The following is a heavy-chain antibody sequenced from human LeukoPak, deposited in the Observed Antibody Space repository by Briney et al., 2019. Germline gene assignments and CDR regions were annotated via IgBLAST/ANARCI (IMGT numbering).Heavy chain of an antibody. CDR3: AKARYSSGWYGY. J-gene: IGHJ4*02. D-gene: IGHD6-19*01. Sequence: GGSLRLSCAASGFTFSSYGMHWVRQAPGKGLEWVAFIRYDGSNKYYADSVKGRFTISRDNSKNTLYLQMNSLRAVDTAVYYCAKARYSSGWYGYWGQGTLVTVSS. CDR2: IRYDGSNK. CDR1: GFTFSSYG. V-gene: IGHV3-30*02.